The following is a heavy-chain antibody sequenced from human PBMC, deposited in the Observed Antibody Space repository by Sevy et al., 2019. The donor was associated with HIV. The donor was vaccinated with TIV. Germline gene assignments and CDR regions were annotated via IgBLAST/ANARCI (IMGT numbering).Heavy chain of an antibody. CDR3: ARGGVATIINDAFDI. CDR1: GFTFSSYA. Sequence: GGSLRLSCAGSGFTFSSYAMHWVRQAPGKGLEYVSAISSNGGSTYYADSVKGRFTISRDNSKNTLYLQMGSLRAEDMAVYYCARGGVATIINDAFDIWGQGTMVTVSS. CDR2: ISSNGGST. V-gene: IGHV3-64*02. J-gene: IGHJ3*02. D-gene: IGHD5-12*01.